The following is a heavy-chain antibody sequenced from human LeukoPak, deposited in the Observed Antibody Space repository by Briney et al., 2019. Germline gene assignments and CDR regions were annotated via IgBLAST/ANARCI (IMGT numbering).Heavy chain of an antibody. D-gene: IGHD5-24*01. CDR1: GLTFSSHN. CDR2: ISGSSSHR. J-gene: IGHJ4*02. CDR3: ARDDTNGYPDY. V-gene: IGHV3-21*01. Sequence: GGSLRLSCAASGLTFSSHNMNWVRQAPGKGLEWVSSISGSSSHRFYVDSVKGRFTISRDNAINSLFLQMNSLRAEDTAVYYCARDDTNGYPDYWGQGTLVTVSS.